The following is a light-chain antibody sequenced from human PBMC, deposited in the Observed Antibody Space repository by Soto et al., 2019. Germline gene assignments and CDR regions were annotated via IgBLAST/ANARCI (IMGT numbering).Light chain of an antibody. V-gene: IGLV4-69*01. J-gene: IGLJ2*01. Sequence: QPVLTQSPSASASLGASVKLTCTLSSGHSSYAIAWHQQQPEKGPRYLMKLNSDGSHSKGDAIPDRFSGSSSGADRYLTIPSLQYEDEADFYCQNWGTGIQVFGGGTKLTVL. CDR1: SGHSSYA. CDR2: LNSDGSH. CDR3: QNWGTGIQV.